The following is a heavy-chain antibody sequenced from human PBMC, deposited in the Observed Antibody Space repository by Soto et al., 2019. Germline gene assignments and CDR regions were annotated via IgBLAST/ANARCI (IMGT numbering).Heavy chain of an antibody. J-gene: IGHJ4*02. Sequence: GESLKISCKGSGYSFTSYWIGWVRQMPGKGLEWMGIIYPGDSDTRYSPSFQGQVTISADKSISTAYLQWSSLKASDTAMYYCARVGTNSYDSSGYYLGFDYWGRGTLVTVSS. CDR3: ARVGTNSYDSSGYYLGFDY. CDR1: GYSFTSYW. CDR2: IYPGDSDT. D-gene: IGHD3-22*01. V-gene: IGHV5-51*01.